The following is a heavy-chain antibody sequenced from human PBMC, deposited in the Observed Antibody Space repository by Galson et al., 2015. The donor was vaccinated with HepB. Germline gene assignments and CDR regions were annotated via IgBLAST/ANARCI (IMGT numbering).Heavy chain of an antibody. V-gene: IGHV3-21*06. D-gene: IGHD3-16*01. J-gene: IGHJ5*02. CDR3: ARVGDDTEAARHNWFDP. Sequence: SLRLSCAASGFTFGTYRMHWVRQAPGKGLEWVPSIGHTGTYIYYAHSVRGRFTISRDNAKNSLYLQMYGLRPEDTAVYYCARVGDDTEAARHNWFDPWGQGTLVIVSS. CDR2: IGHTGTYI. CDR1: GFTFGTYR.